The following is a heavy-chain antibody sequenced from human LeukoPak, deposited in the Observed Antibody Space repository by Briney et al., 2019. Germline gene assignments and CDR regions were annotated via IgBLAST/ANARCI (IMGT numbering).Heavy chain of an antibody. D-gene: IGHD3-9*01. V-gene: IGHV3-23*01. CDR3: AKWGDYDILTGYYVSDF. CDR1: GFIFRNYA. Sequence: GASLRLSCAASGFIFRNYAMSWVRQAPGKGLEWVSAITGSGDTTYYADSVKGRFTISRDNSKNTLYVEMNTLRAKDTAVYYCAKWGDYDILTGYYVSDFWGQGTLVTVSS. CDR2: ITGSGDTT. J-gene: IGHJ4*02.